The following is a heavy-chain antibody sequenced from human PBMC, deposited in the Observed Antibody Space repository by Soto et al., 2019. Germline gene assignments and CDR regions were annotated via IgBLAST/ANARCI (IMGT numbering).Heavy chain of an antibody. CDR1: GGSINSYR. Sequence: SETLSLTCSVSGGSINSYRWNWIRQFPGKGLEWLGHIYNIASTNYNPSLESRVIITTDTSANQFSLRLTSATAADTAVYYCARVSGGSPYFPFGAFDIWGQGTMVTVSS. J-gene: IGHJ3*02. V-gene: IGHV4-59*01. CDR2: IYNIAST. CDR3: ARVSGGSPYFPFGAFDI. D-gene: IGHD2-15*01.